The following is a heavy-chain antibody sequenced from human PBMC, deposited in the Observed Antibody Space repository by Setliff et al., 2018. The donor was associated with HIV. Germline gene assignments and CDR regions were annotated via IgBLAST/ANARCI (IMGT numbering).Heavy chain of an antibody. Sequence: SETLSLTCTVSGGSISSSSYYWGWIRQPPGKGLEWIGSIYHSGSTYYNPSLKSRVTISIDTSKNQLSLKLRSVTAADTAVYYCARIGSGWSVGWFDPWGQGALVTVSS. D-gene: IGHD6-13*01. CDR3: ARIGSGWSVGWFDP. V-gene: IGHV4-39*07. CDR1: GGSISSSSYY. CDR2: IYHSGST. J-gene: IGHJ5*02.